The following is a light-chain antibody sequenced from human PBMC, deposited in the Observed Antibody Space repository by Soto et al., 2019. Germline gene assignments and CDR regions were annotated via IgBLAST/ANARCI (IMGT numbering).Light chain of an antibody. Sequence: EIVLTQSPGTLSVSPGERATLSCRASQTVSSNNLAWYQQKPGQAPSLLIYGTSSRATGITDRFSGSGSGTDFTLTISRLESEDSAIYYCQQYVSWTFGQGTKVEI. CDR3: QQYVSWT. CDR1: QTVSSNN. CDR2: GTS. V-gene: IGKV3-20*01. J-gene: IGKJ1*01.